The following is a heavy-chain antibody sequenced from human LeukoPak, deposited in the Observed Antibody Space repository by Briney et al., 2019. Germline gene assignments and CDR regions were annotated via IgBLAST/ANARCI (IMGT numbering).Heavy chain of an antibody. Sequence: GGSLRLSCAASGFTFSDYYMSWIRQAPGKGLEWVSYISSSGSTIYYADSVKGRFTISRDNAKNSLYLQMDSLRAEDTAVYYCARDAGTYYYGSGSPHFDYWGQGTLVTVSS. D-gene: IGHD3-10*01. J-gene: IGHJ4*02. V-gene: IGHV3-11*01. CDR3: ARDAGTYYYGSGSPHFDY. CDR2: ISSSGSTI. CDR1: GFTFSDYY.